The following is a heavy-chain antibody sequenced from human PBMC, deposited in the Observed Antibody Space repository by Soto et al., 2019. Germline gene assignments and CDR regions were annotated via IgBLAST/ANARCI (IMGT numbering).Heavy chain of an antibody. CDR3: AKSQSLAARSGSDY. D-gene: IGHD6-6*01. V-gene: IGHV3-23*01. CDR1: GFTFSSNA. J-gene: IGHJ4*02. CDR2: ISGSGGST. Sequence: GGSLRLSCAASGFTFSSNAMSWVRQVPGKGLEWDSAISGSGGSTYYADSVKGRSTTSRDTSKNTLYLQINSLRAEDTAVYYRAKSQSLAARSGSDYWGQGTLVTVSS.